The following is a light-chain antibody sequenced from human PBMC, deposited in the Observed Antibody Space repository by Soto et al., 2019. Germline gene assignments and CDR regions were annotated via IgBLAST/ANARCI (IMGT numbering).Light chain of an antibody. J-gene: IGKJ4*01. V-gene: IGKV3-15*01. CDR2: DAS. CDR1: QGVGRN. Sequence: IVVTQSPATLSVSPGERVTLSCRASQGVGRNLAWYQQRPGQAPRLLIYDASTRATGIPDRFSGSGSGTDFTLTISSLQSEDFAVYYCQQFNIWPHMLSFGGGTKLE. CDR3: QQFNIWPHMLS.